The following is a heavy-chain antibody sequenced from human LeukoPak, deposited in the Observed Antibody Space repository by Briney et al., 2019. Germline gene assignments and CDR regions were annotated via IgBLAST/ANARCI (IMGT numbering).Heavy chain of an antibody. Sequence: GGSLRLSCAASGFTFSSYAMSWVRQTPEKGLEWVANIKEDGSVKYYVDSVKGRFTISRDNAKNSLYLHMKSLRVEDRAVYYCARGSGWLDPWGQGTLVTVFS. J-gene: IGHJ5*02. D-gene: IGHD1-26*01. CDR1: GFTFSSYA. V-gene: IGHV3-7*05. CDR2: IKEDGSVK. CDR3: ARGSGWLDP.